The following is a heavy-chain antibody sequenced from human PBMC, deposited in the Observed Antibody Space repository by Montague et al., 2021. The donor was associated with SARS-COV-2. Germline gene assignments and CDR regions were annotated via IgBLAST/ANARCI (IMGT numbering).Heavy chain of an antibody. J-gene: IGHJ6*02. CDR1: GFTFDDYA. V-gene: IGHV3-9*01. Sequence: SLRLSCAASGFTFDDYAMHWVRQAPGKGLEWVSGISWNSGSIGCADSVKGRFTISRDNAKNSLYLQMNSLRAEDTALYYCAKTGESYSYYYYYGMDVWGQGTTVTVSS. D-gene: IGHD3-10*01. CDR3: AKTGESYSYYYYYGMDV. CDR2: ISWNSGSI.